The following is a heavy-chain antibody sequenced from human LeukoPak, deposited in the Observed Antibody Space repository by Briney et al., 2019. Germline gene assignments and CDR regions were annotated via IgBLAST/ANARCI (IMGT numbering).Heavy chain of an antibody. V-gene: IGHV4-34*01. D-gene: IGHD2-15*01. Sequence: SETLSLTCAVYGESFSGYYWSWIRQPPGKGPEWIGEINHSGSTNYNPSLKSRVTISVDTSKNQFSLELRSVTAADTAVYYCARAHGDVVVVVPASKGAYYFDYWGQGTLVTVSS. CDR2: INHSGST. J-gene: IGHJ4*02. CDR3: ARAHGDVVVVVPASKGAYYFDY. CDR1: GESFSGYY.